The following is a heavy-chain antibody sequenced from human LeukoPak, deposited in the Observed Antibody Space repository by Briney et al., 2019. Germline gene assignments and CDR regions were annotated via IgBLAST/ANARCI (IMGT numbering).Heavy chain of an antibody. D-gene: IGHD6-13*01. CDR3: ARCAGYYYYYYMDV. Sequence: GGSLRLSCAASGFTFSSYWMSWVRQAPGKGLEWVANIKQDGSVKYYVDSVKGRFTISRDNAKNSLYLQMNSLRAEDTAVYYCARCAGYYYYYYMDVWGKGTTVTISS. V-gene: IGHV3-7*01. CDR2: IKQDGSVK. CDR1: GFTFSSYW. J-gene: IGHJ6*03.